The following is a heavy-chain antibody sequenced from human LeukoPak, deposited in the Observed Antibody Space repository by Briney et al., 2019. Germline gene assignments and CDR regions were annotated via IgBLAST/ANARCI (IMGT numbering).Heavy chain of an antibody. CDR2: INSDGSST. V-gene: IGHV3-74*01. CDR3: AKVATMTTVTDLDY. J-gene: IGHJ4*02. CDR1: GFTFSSYW. Sequence: GGSLRLSCAASGFTFSSYWMHWVRQAPGKGLVWVSRINSDGSSTSYADSVKGRFTISRDNAKNTLYLQMNSLRAEDTAVYYCAKVATMTTVTDLDYWGQGTLVTVSS. D-gene: IGHD4-17*01.